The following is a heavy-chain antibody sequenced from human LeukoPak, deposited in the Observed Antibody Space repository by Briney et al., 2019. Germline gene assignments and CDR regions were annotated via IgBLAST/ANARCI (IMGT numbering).Heavy chain of an antibody. CDR1: GGSISSYY. CDR3: ARALRVEMATVQFDY. Sequence: SETLSLTCTVSGGSISSYYWSWIRQPPGKGLEWIGYIYYSGSTNYNPSLKSRVTISVGTSKNQFSLKLSSVTAADTAVYYRARALRVEMATVQFDYWGQGTLVTVSS. J-gene: IGHJ4*02. CDR2: IYYSGST. D-gene: IGHD5-24*01. V-gene: IGHV4-59*01.